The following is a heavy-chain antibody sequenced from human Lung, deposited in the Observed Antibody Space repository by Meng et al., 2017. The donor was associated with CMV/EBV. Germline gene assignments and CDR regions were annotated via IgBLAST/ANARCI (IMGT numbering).Heavy chain of an antibody. CDR3: AKDSVLFGGPNLDFEN. CDR1: GFTFETYG. J-gene: IGHJ4*02. V-gene: IGHV3-30*02. Sequence: SXSASGFTFETYGMHWVRQAPGKRLECVAFIRHNGSNKFYADSVRGRFTISRDNYKNTLYLEMNILRAEETAMYYCAKDSVLFGGPNLDFENWGQGTXVTVSS. CDR2: IRHNGSNK. D-gene: IGHD3-16*01.